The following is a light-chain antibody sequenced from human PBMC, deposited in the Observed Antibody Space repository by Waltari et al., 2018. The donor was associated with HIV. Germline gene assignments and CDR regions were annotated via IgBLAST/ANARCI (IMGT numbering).Light chain of an antibody. V-gene: IGKV1-27*01. CDR1: QDISSY. J-gene: IGKJ3*01. Sequence: DIQLTQSPSSLSASVGDRVTITCRVSQDISSYLNWYRQKPGKVPKLLIYSASNLQSGVASRFSGSGAGTDFTLTISSLQPEECATYYGQRTYNAPRTFGPGTKVDSK. CDR2: SAS. CDR3: QRTYNAPRT.